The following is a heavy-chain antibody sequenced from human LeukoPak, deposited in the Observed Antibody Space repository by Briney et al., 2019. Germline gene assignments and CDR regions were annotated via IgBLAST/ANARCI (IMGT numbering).Heavy chain of an antibody. Sequence: NPSETLSLTCTVSGYSISSGYYWGRIRQPPGKGLEWIATIDYSGSTYYNPSLKSQVTISVETSRNQFSLKLSSVTAADTAVYYCARSKWASSSSGIDYWGQGTLVSVSS. D-gene: IGHD6-6*01. J-gene: IGHJ4*02. V-gene: IGHV4-38-2*02. CDR1: GYSISSGYY. CDR2: IDYSGST. CDR3: ARSKWASSSSGIDY.